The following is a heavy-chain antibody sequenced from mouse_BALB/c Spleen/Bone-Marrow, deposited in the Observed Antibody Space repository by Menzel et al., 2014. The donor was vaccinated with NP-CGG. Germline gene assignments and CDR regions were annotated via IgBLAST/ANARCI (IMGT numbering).Heavy chain of an antibody. CDR3: ARLGYYGTMDY. D-gene: IGHD1-1*01. CDR2: INPDSSTI. CDR1: GFDSSGYW. J-gene: IGHJ4*01. V-gene: IGHV4-1*02. Sequence: DVQLQESGGGLVQPGGSLKLSCAASGFDSSGYWMSWVRQAPGKGLEWIGEINPDSSTINYTPSLKDKFIISRDNAKNTLYLQMSKVRSEDTALYYCARLGYYGTMDYWGQGTSVTVSP.